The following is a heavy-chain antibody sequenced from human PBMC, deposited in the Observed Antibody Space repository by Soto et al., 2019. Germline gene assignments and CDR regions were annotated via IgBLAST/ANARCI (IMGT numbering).Heavy chain of an antibody. Sequence: PSETLSLTGAVSGGSISSGGYSWSWIRQPPGKGLEWIGYIYHSGSTYYNPSLKSRVTISVDRSKNQFSLKLSSVTAADTAVYYCARADCSGGSCYYFDYWGQGTLVTVSS. CDR3: ARADCSGGSCYYFDY. D-gene: IGHD2-15*01. CDR2: IYHSGST. V-gene: IGHV4-30-2*01. J-gene: IGHJ4*02. CDR1: GGSISSGGYS.